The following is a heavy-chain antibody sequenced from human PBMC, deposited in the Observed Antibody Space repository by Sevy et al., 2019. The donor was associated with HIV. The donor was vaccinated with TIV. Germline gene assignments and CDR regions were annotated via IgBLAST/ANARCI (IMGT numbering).Heavy chain of an antibody. V-gene: IGHV1-24*01. D-gene: IGHD3-22*01. J-gene: IGHJ4*02. CDR2: FDPEDGET. CDR1: GSTLSRLS. Sequence: ASVKVSCKVSGSTLSRLSMHWVRQVPGKGLEWMASFDPEDGETIYARKFQGRVTMTEDTSTDTAYMERGSLRSEDTAVYYCATTKDYYESYGSPFDYWGQGTLVTVSS. CDR3: ATTKDYYESYGSPFDY.